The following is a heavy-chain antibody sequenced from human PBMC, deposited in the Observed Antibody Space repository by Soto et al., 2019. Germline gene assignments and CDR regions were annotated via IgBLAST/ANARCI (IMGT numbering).Heavy chain of an antibody. CDR3: ARDRGYDFWSGYNTPYYYYYGMDV. CDR2: ISAYNGNT. D-gene: IGHD3-3*01. Sequence: GASVKVSCKASGYTFTSYGISWVRQAPGQGLEWMGWISAYNGNTNYAQKLQGRVTMTTDTSTSTAYMELRSLRSDDTAVYYCARDRGYDFWSGYNTPYYYYYGMDVWGQGTTVTVSS. J-gene: IGHJ6*02. V-gene: IGHV1-18*01. CDR1: GYTFTSYG.